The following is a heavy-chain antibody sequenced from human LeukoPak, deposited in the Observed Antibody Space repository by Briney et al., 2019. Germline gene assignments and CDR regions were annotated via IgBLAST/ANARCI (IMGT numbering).Heavy chain of an antibody. CDR1: GYTFTSYD. CDR2: MNPNSGNT. Sequence: ASVKVSCKASGYTFTSYDINWVRQAPGQGLEWMGWMNPNSGNTGYAQKFQGRVTMTRNTSISTAYTELSSLRSEDTAVYYCAVPADCGGDCFDYWGQGTLVTVSS. D-gene: IGHD2-21*01. V-gene: IGHV1-8*01. J-gene: IGHJ4*02. CDR3: AVPADCGGDCFDY.